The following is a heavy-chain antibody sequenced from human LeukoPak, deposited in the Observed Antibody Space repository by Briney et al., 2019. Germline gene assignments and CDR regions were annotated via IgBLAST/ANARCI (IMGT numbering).Heavy chain of an antibody. CDR3: AREELSSTSFKAAYYYGMDV. CDR2: IYSGGST. CDR1: GFTVSSNY. Sequence: GGSLRLSCAASGFTVSSNYMSWVRQAPGKGLEWVSVIYSGGSTYYADSVKGRFTISRDNSKNTLYLQMNSLRAEDTAVYYCAREELSSTSFKAAYYYGMDVWGKGTTVTVSS. D-gene: IGHD2-2*01. V-gene: IGHV3-53*01. J-gene: IGHJ6*04.